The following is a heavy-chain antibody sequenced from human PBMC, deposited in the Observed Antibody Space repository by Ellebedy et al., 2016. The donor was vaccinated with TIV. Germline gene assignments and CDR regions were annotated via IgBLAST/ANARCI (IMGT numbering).Heavy chain of an antibody. Sequence: GGSLRLXCAASGFTFSSYAMSWVRQAPGKGLEWVAVISYDGSNKYYADSVKGRFTISRDNSKNTLYLQMNSLRAEDTAVYYCARGPEDYYGSGSFDYWGQGTLVTVSS. CDR3: ARGPEDYYGSGSFDY. CDR2: ISYDGSNK. J-gene: IGHJ4*02. CDR1: GFTFSSYA. D-gene: IGHD3-10*01. V-gene: IGHV3-30-3*01.